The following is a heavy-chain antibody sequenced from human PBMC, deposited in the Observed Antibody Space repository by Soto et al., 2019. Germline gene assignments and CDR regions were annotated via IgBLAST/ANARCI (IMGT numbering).Heavy chain of an antibody. CDR2: ISGSGGST. CDR3: AKDEGADSSFVPYKYYHYYGIDL. J-gene: IGHJ6*02. Sequence: PGGSLSLSCAASGFTFSSYAMSWVRQPPGKGLEWVAAISGSGGSTYYADSVKGRFTISRDNSKHTPYLQMNSLRAADTAVYYCAKDEGADSSFVPYKYYHYYGIDLWGQGTPVTVSS. CDR1: GFTFSSYA. V-gene: IGHV3-23*01. D-gene: IGHD6-6*01.